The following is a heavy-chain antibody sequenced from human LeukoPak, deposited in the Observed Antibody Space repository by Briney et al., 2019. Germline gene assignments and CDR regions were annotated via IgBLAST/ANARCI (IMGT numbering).Heavy chain of an antibody. V-gene: IGHV4-59*01. Sequence: KPSETLSFTCSVSGGSINNYYWKWLRQPPGKGLEWFGYISYSGNTNYSPSLKSRVFISVDTYKNQFSLQLRSVTTADTAVYYCARAGSSGWYGEYWGQGTLVTVSS. J-gene: IGHJ4*02. CDR2: ISYSGNT. CDR3: ARAGSSGWYGEY. CDR1: GGSINNYY. D-gene: IGHD6-19*01.